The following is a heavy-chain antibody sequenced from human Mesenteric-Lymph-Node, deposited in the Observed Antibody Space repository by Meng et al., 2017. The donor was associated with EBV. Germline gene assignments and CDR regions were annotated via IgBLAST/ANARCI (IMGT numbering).Heavy chain of an antibody. CDR3: ARVSGPYYSPWFDP. V-gene: IGHV4-61*01. CDR2: IFNSGST. D-gene: IGHD2/OR15-2a*01. Sequence: QAPLDESGPGLGNPSDTLSLTCTVSGDSVSSTRCYWSWIRQPPGRGLEWIGYIFNSGSTNYNPSLRSRATISVDTSRNQFSLTLNSVTAADTAVYYCARVSGPYYSPWFDPWGQGSLVTVSS. CDR1: GDSVSSTRCY. J-gene: IGHJ5*02.